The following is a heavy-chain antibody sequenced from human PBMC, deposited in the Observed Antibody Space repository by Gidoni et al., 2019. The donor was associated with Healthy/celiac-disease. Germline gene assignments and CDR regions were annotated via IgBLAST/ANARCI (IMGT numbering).Heavy chain of an antibody. J-gene: IGHJ6*02. CDR3: ARDQLLGYYYYGMDV. V-gene: IGHV3-74*01. CDR2: INSDGSST. CDR1: GFTFSSYW. D-gene: IGHD2-2*01. Sequence: EVQLVESGGGLVQPGGSLRLSCAASGFTFSSYWMPWVRQAPGKGLVWVSRINSDGSSTSYADSVKGRFTISRDNAKNTLYLQMNSLRAEDTAVYYCARDQLLGYYYYGMDVWGQGTTVTVSS.